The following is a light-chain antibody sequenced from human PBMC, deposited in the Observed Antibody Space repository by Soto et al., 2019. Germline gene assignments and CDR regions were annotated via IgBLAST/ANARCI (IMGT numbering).Light chain of an antibody. CDR1: QRVSS. J-gene: IGKJ5*01. Sequence: IVLTPFPCPLSLFQGERATLSYWASQRVSSLAWYQQKPGQAPRLLIYGASSRATGIPDRFSGSGSGTDFTLTISKLEPADFAVYYCQQYNRSPPSITFGQGTRLEI. CDR3: QQYNRSPPSIT. CDR2: GAS. V-gene: IGKV3-20*01.